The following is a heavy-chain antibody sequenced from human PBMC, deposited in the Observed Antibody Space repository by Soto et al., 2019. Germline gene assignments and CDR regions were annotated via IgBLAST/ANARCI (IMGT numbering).Heavy chain of an antibody. D-gene: IGHD3-10*01. CDR3: AGDPYYYGSAF. J-gene: IGHJ1*01. V-gene: IGHV3-11*01. Sequence: VGSLRLSCAASGFRFSDHYMTWIRQAPGKGLEWVSKISGGGTTTHYADSVKGRFTVSRDNAKNSLYLQMNSLRTEDTAVYYCAGDPYYYGSAFWGQGTLVTVSS. CDR1: GFRFSDHY. CDR2: ISGGGTTT.